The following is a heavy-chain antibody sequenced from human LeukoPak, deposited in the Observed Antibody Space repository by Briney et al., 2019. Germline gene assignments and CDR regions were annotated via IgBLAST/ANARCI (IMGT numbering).Heavy chain of an antibody. Sequence: PGGSLRFSCTASGFTFSNHGMHWVRQAPGKGLEWVAFIRYDGSKKYYADSVKGRFTISRDNSKNTLYLQMNSLRAEDTAVYYCAKDSRPNWGTGAFDIWGQGTMVTVSS. V-gene: IGHV3-30*02. CDR2: IRYDGSKK. D-gene: IGHD7-27*01. CDR1: GFTFSNHG. CDR3: AKDSRPNWGTGAFDI. J-gene: IGHJ3*02.